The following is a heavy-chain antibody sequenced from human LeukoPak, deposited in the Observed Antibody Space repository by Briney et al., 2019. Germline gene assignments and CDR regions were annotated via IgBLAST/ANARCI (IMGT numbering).Heavy chain of an antibody. D-gene: IGHD3-16*02. Sequence: SETLSLTCIVSGGSISSGGYYWSWIRQHPGKGLEWIGYIYYSGSTYYNPSLKSRVTISVDTSKNQFSLKLSSVTAADAAVYYCARTIMITFGGVIANDAFDIWGQGTMVTVSS. CDR3: ARTIMITFGGVIANDAFDI. CDR2: IYYSGST. J-gene: IGHJ3*02. V-gene: IGHV4-31*03. CDR1: GGSISSGGYY.